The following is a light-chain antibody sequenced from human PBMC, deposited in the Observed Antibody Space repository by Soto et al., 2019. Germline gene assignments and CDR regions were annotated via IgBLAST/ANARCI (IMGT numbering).Light chain of an antibody. CDR3: LQYNSYPLT. CDR2: KAS. J-gene: IGKJ4*01. V-gene: IGKV1-5*03. Sequence: DIQMTQSPSTLSASVGDRVTITCRASQSMSRWLAWYQQRPGKAPNLLIYKASSLEGGVPSRFSGSASGTEFTLTISSLQPDDFATYYCLQYNSYPLTFGGGTKVEIK. CDR1: QSMSRW.